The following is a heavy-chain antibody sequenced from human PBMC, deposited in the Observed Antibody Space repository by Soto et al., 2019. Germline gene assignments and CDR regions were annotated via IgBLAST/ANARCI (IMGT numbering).Heavy chain of an antibody. CDR3: ARGVAPEYFQH. J-gene: IGHJ1*01. D-gene: IGHD2-15*01. V-gene: IGHV4-59*01. CDR1: GGSISSYY. Sequence: SETLSLTCTVSGGSISSYYWSWIRQPPGKGLEWIGYIYYSGSTNYNPSLKSRVTISVDTSKNQFSLKLSSVTAAVTAVYYCARGVAPEYFQHWGQGTLVTVSS. CDR2: IYYSGST.